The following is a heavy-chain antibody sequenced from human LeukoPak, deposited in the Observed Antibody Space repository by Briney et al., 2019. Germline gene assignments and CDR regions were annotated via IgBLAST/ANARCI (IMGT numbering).Heavy chain of an antibody. CDR1: GGSISSGNYY. Sequence: SETLSLTCTVSGGSISSGNYYWNWIRQPAGRGLEWIGRIYTSGITNYNPFLKSRVTISIDTSKNQFSPKLTSVTAADTAVYYCARVNGYSNDWSLTGHAIDIWGQGTMVTVSS. V-gene: IGHV4-61*02. D-gene: IGHD6-19*01. CDR2: IYTSGIT. CDR3: ARVNGYSNDWSLTGHAIDI. J-gene: IGHJ3*02.